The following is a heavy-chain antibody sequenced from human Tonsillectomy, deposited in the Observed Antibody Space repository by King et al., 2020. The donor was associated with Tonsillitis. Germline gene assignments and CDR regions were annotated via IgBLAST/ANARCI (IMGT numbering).Heavy chain of an antibody. D-gene: IGHD2-15*01. CDR1: GFTFSSYA. CDR3: AREYCSGGSCYCMDV. CDR2: ISYDGSNK. V-gene: IGHV3-30-3*01. J-gene: IGHJ6*02. Sequence: QLVQSGGGVVQPGRSLRLFCAASGFTFSSYAMHWVRQAPGKGLEWVAVISYDGSNKYSADSVKGRFPISRDNSKNTLYLQMNSLRAEDTAVYYCAREYCSGGSCYCMDVWGQGTTVTVSS.